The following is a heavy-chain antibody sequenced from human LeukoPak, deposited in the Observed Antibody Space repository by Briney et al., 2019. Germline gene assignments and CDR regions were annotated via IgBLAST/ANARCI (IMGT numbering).Heavy chain of an antibody. CDR3: ARDLGYSYGIY. D-gene: IGHD5-18*01. CDR2: IYSGGST. V-gene: IGHV3-53*01. CDR1: GITVSSNY. J-gene: IGHJ4*02. Sequence: PGGSLRLSCAASGITVSSNYISWVRQAPGKGLEWDSVIYSGGSTYYADSVKGRFTISIDNSKNTLYLQMNSLRAEDTAVYYCARDLGYSYGIYWGQGTLVTVSS.